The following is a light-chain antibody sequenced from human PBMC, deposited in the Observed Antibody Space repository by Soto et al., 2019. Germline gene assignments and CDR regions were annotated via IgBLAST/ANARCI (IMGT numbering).Light chain of an antibody. CDR3: AAWDDSLNGVV. CDR1: SSNIGSNS. Sequence: QSVLTQPPSASGTPGQRVTISCSGTSSNIGSNSVNWYLQLPGTAPKLLIYDNDQRPSGVPDRFSGSKSGTSASLAISGLQSEDEGDCFCAAWDDSLNGVVFGGGTKLTVL. J-gene: IGLJ2*01. CDR2: DND. V-gene: IGLV1-44*01.